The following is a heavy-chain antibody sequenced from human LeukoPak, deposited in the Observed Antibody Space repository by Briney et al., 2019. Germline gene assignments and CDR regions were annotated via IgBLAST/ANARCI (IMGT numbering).Heavy chain of an antibody. V-gene: IGHV4-59*01. CDR1: DGSISTYY. CDR3: ARASTWIEETSMVLGY. D-gene: IGHD5-18*01. J-gene: IGHJ4*02. Sequence: SETLSLTCTVSDGSISTYYWSWIRQPPAKGLEWIGDIYYSGSTNYNPSLKSRVTISVDTSKNQFSLKLSSATAADTAVYYCARASTWIEETSMVLGYWGQGTLVTVSS. CDR2: IYYSGST.